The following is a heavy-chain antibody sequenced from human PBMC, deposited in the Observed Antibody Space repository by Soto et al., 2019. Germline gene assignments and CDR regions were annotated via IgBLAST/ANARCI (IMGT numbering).Heavy chain of an antibody. D-gene: IGHD6-19*01. Sequence: QVQLVQSGAEVKKPGASVKVSCKASGYTFTSYDINWVRQAAGQGLAWMGWINLNSGDTDSAQKFQGRLTMTRDTSISTAYMELSSLTSEDTAVYYCARGRGWRDYWGQGTLVTVSS. CDR1: GYTFTSYD. V-gene: IGHV1-8*01. CDR3: ARGRGWRDY. J-gene: IGHJ4*02. CDR2: INLNSGDT.